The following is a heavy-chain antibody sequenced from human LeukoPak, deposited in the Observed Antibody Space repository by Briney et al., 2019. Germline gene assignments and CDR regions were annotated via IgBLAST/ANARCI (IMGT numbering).Heavy chain of an antibody. J-gene: IGHJ3*02. D-gene: IGHD3-22*01. CDR3: AREGVVIAPDAFDI. CDR2: INSDGSST. V-gene: IGHV3-74*01. CDR1: GFTFSSYW. Sequence: GGSLRLSCAASGFTFSSYWMHWVRQAPGKGLVWVSRINSDGSSTSYADSAKGRFTISRDNAKNTLYLQMNSLRAEDTAVYYCAREGVVIAPDAFDIWGQGTMVTVSS.